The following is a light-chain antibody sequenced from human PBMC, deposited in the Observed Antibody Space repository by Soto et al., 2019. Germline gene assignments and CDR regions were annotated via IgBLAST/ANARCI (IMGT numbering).Light chain of an antibody. CDR2: RAS. CDR1: QSISSR. V-gene: IGKV1-5*03. Sequence: DIQMTHSHSTLSASVGDRVAITVRASQSISSRLARYQQKPGKAPKLLIYRASILESGVPSRFSGSGSGTEFTLTISSLQPDDFATFYCQQYNSYSVTFGQGTRLEIK. J-gene: IGKJ5*01. CDR3: QQYNSYSVT.